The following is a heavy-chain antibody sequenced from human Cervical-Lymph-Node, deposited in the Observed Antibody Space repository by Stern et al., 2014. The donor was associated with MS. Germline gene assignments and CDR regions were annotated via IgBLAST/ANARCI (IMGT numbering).Heavy chain of an antibody. Sequence: EVQLVQSGPEVKKPGESLKISCKGSGYSFTNYWIGWVRQMPGKGLEWMGIIYIRDSTTIYSPSFQGQVTISADKSFSAAYLQWSSLEASDTAMYYCARGDLVVVDFWGQGTLVTVSS. CDR3: ARGDLVVVDF. CDR2: IYIRDSTT. D-gene: IGHD3-16*01. CDR1: GYSFTNYW. V-gene: IGHV5-51*01. J-gene: IGHJ4*02.